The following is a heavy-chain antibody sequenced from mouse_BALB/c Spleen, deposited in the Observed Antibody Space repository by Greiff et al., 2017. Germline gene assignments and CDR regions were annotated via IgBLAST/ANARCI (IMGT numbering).Heavy chain of an antibody. D-gene: IGHD2-14*01. CDR1: GFTFSSYA. CDR2: ISSGGST. J-gene: IGHJ4*01. Sequence: EVKLMESGGGLVKPGGSLKLSCAASGFTFSSYAMSWVRQTPEKRLEWVASISSGGSTYYPDSVKGRFTISRDNARNILYLQMSSLRSEDTAMYYCARGRGYRYDVYYAMDYWGQGTSVTVSS. V-gene: IGHV5-6-5*01. CDR3: ARGRGYRYDVYYAMDY.